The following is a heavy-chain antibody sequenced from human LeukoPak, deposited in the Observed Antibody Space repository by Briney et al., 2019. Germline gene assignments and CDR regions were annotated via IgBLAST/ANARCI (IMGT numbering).Heavy chain of an antibody. CDR3: ARKGPYCSTTSCYTLDY. CDR2: ISYDGSNK. D-gene: IGHD2-2*02. J-gene: IGHJ4*02. CDR1: GFTFSSYG. Sequence: GGSLRLSCAASGFTFSSYGMHWVRQAPGKGLEWVAFISYDGSNKYYADSVKGRFTISRDNSKNTLYLQMNSLRAEDTAVYYCARKGPYCSTTSCYTLDYWGQGTPVTVSS. V-gene: IGHV3-30*03.